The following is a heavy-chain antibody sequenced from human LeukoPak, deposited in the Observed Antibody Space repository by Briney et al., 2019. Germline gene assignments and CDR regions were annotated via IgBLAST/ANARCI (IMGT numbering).Heavy chain of an antibody. D-gene: IGHD3-10*01. J-gene: IGHJ3*02. Sequence: GESLQISCKGSGYNFTNYWINWVRQMPGKGLEWMGMLDPSDSYTNYSPSFQGHVTISSDKSISTASLQWTSLQASDTAMYYCARQGSGSGPGGAFDIWGQGTMVTVSS. V-gene: IGHV5-10-1*01. CDR1: GYNFTNYW. CDR2: LDPSDSYT. CDR3: ARQGSGSGPGGAFDI.